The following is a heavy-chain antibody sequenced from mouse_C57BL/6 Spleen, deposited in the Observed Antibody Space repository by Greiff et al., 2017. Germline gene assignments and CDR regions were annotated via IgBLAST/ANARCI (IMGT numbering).Heavy chain of an antibody. Sequence: QVQLQQSGAELVKPGASVTISCKASGYAFSSYWMNWVKQRPGKGLEWIGQIYPGDGDTNYNEKFKGKATFTADTSSNTAYMQLSSLTTEDSAIYYCARVPLGEGYFDVWGTGTTVTVSS. CDR1: GYAFSSYW. CDR2: IYPGDGDT. D-gene: IGHD4-1*01. J-gene: IGHJ1*03. V-gene: IGHV1-80*01. CDR3: ARVPLGEGYFDV.